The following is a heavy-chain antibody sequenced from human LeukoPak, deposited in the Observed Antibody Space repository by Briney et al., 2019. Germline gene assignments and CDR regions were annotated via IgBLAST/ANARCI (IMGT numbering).Heavy chain of an antibody. J-gene: IGHJ4*02. Sequence: SETLFLTCTVSGGSISRYYWSWIRQPPGKGLEWIGYFDNSGSANYNPALKSRLTISEDTSKNQFALKLTSVTAADTAVYYCARGKYSSGWFLDYWGQGTLVTVSS. CDR3: ARGKYSSGWFLDY. CDR2: FDNSGSA. V-gene: IGHV4-59*01. CDR1: GGSISRYY. D-gene: IGHD6-19*01.